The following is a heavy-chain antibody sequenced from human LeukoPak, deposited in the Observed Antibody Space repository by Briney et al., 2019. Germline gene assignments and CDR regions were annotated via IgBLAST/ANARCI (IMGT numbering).Heavy chain of an antibody. CDR2: ITAGNGNT. V-gene: IGHV1-3*01. CDR1: GYTFTSYA. J-gene: IGHJ6*02. Sequence: GASVKVCKASGYTFTSYAMHWVRQAPGQRLEWMGWITAGNGNTKYSQKFQGRVTITRDTSASTAYMELSSLRSEDTAVYYCASNPYYYGSGSYSRYYYYGMDVWGQGTTVTVSS. CDR3: ASNPYYYGSGSYSRYYYYGMDV. D-gene: IGHD3-10*01.